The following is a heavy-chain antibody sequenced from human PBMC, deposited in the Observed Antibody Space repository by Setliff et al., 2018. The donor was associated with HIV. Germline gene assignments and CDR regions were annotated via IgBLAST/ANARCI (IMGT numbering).Heavy chain of an antibody. J-gene: IGHJ4*02. D-gene: IGHD3-22*01. CDR2: IYYSGIN. CDR3: ARGDYDSGGYYFDK. CDR1: DGSISTYY. Sequence: SETLSLTCAVSDGSISTYYWSWIRQPPGRGLEWIGYIYYSGINNYSPSLKSRVTLLVDTSKNQFSLRLSSVTAADTAVYFCARGDYDSGGYYFDKWGQGALVTVSS. V-gene: IGHV4-59*01.